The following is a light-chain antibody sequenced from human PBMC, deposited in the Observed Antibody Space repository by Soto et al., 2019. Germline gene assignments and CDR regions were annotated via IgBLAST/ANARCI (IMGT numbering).Light chain of an antibody. V-gene: IGLV2-8*01. CDR1: SSDVGAYNY. Sequence: QSALTQPPSASGSXXXXXTISCTGTSSDVGAYNYVSWYQQYPGKAPKLMIYEVSKRPSGVPDRFSGSKSGKTASLTVSGLQPEDEADYYCTSYAGSNIWVFGGGTKVTVL. CDR3: TSYAGSNIWV. CDR2: EVS. J-gene: IGLJ3*02.